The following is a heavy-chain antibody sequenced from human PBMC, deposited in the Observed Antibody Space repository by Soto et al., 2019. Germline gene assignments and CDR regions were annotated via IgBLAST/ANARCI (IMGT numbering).Heavy chain of an antibody. CDR2: VNNGGGGT. CDR3: AKERLGRGIDY. Sequence: EVLLLDSGGGLVQPGGSLRLSCAASGFTFSNYAMTWVRQAPGKGPEWISTVNNGGGGTYYADSVKGRFTISRDNSKNTLYLQWSSLRAEDTAVYYCAKERLGRGIDYWGQGILVTVSS. D-gene: IGHD3-10*01. J-gene: IGHJ4*02. V-gene: IGHV3-23*01. CDR1: GFTFSNYA.